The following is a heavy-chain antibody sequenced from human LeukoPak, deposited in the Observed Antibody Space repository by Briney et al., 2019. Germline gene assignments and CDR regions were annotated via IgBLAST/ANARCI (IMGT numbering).Heavy chain of an antibody. J-gene: IGHJ3*02. CDR3: GKVSVVRVFGDVFDI. CDR2: VYSGGDT. V-gene: IGHV3-53*01. Sequence: GGSLRLSCAAYGFTVSSNYMGWVRQAPGKGLEWLSIVYSGGDTYYADPVKGRFTISRDSSKNTVHLQMDSLRAEDTALYHCGKVSVVRVFGDVFDIWGQGTMVTVSS. D-gene: IGHD3-10*01. CDR1: GFTVSSNY.